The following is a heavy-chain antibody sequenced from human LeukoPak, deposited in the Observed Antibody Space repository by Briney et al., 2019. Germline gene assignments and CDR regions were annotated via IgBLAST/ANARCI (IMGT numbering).Heavy chain of an antibody. CDR3: ARDRGVWWLPHY. Sequence: PGGSLRLSXAASGFTFSSYWMSWVRQAPGKGLEWVANIKQDGSEKYYVDSVKGRLTISRDNAKNSLYLQMNSLRAEDTAVYYCARDRGVWWLPHYWGQGTLVTVSS. J-gene: IGHJ4*02. V-gene: IGHV3-7*01. D-gene: IGHD5-12*01. CDR2: IKQDGSEK. CDR1: GFTFSSYW.